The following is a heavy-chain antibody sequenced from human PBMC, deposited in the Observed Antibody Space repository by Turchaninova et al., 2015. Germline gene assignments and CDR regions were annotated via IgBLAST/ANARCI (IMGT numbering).Heavy chain of an antibody. CDR1: GFTFGNYP. CDR2: ITRSSDWT. V-gene: IGHV3-23*01. Sequence: LESGGGLAQPGESLRLSCAASGFTFGNYPMRWVRQAPGKGLEFVSGITRSSDWTYYADSVKGRFTISRDNSKNTLFLEMKSLRAEDTAIYFCAKGHRDVSPYYLDFWGQGTLVTVSS. J-gene: IGHJ4*02. D-gene: IGHD5-24*01. CDR3: AKGHRDVSPYYLDF.